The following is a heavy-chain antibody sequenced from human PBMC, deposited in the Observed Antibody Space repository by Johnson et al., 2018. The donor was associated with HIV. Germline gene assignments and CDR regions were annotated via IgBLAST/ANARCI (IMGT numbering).Heavy chain of an antibody. D-gene: IGHD3-16*01. V-gene: IGHV3-30*04. CDR3: AKHLSTLGDAFDI. J-gene: IGHJ3*02. CDR1: GFTFSSYA. Sequence: QVQLVESGGGVVQPGRSLRLSCAASGFTFSSYAMHWVRQAPGKGLEWVAVISYDGSNKYYADSVKGRFTISRDNSKNTLYLQLNSLRAEDTAVFYCAKHLSTLGDAFDIWGQGTMVTVSS. CDR2: ISYDGSNK.